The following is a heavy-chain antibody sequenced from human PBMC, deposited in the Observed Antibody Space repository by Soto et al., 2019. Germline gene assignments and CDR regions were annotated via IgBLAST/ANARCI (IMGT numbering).Heavy chain of an antibody. Sequence: VSLKISCKGSGYSFTSYWIGWVRQMPGKGLEWMGIIYPGDSDTRYSPSFQGQVTISADKSISTAYLQWSSLKASDTAMYYCASNYCSSTSCLYNFDYWGQGTLVTVSS. CDR3: ASNYCSSTSCLYNFDY. V-gene: IGHV5-51*01. CDR1: GYSFTSYW. J-gene: IGHJ4*02. CDR2: IYPGDSDT. D-gene: IGHD2-2*01.